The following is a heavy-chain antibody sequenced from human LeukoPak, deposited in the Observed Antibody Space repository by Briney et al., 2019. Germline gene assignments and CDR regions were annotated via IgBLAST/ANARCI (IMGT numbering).Heavy chain of an antibody. CDR2: ISTSSSYI. J-gene: IGHJ6*03. V-gene: IGHV3-21*01. D-gene: IGHD4-17*01. Sequence: GGSLRLSCAASGFTFSSYSMNWVRQAPGKGLEWVSSISTSSSYIYYADSVKGRFTISRDNAKNSLYLQMNSLRAEDTAVYYCAKTTDNYYYYYMDVWGKGTTVTVSS. CDR3: AKTTDNYYYYYMDV. CDR1: GFTFSSYS.